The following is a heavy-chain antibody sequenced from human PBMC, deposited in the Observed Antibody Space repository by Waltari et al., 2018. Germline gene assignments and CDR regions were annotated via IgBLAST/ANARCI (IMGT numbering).Heavy chain of an antibody. V-gene: IGHV3-64*07. CDR3: ARDGRPYGGPNWFDP. Sequence: EVQLVESGGGLVQPGGSLSLSCTASGFSFSSYAMHWVRQAPGKGLEYFSAISGNGDSIYYADSVKGRFTISRDNSKNMLYLQMGSLRAEDMAVYYCARDGRPYGGPNWFDPWGQGTLVTVSS. CDR1: GFSFSSYA. J-gene: IGHJ5*02. D-gene: IGHD3-10*01. CDR2: ISGNGDSI.